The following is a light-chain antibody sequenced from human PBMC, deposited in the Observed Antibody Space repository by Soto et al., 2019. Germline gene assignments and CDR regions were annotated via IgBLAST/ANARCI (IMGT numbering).Light chain of an antibody. V-gene: IGLV2-11*01. Sequence: QSALTQPRSVSGSPGQSVTISCTGTSSDVGGYNYVSWYQQHPGKAPKLMIYDVSKRPSGVPDRFSGSKSGNTASLTISGLQAEEEADYYCCSYAGSYISEVFGTGTKLTVL. J-gene: IGLJ1*01. CDR1: SSDVGGYNY. CDR3: CSYAGSYISEV. CDR2: DVS.